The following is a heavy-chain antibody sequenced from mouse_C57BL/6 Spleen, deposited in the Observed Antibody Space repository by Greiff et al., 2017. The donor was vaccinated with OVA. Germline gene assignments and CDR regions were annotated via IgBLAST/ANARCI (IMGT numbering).Heavy chain of an antibody. J-gene: IGHJ4*01. CDR2: IRLKSDNYAT. CDR3: TEGKLGDY. V-gene: IGHV6-3*01. Sequence: DVMLVESGGGLVQPGGSMKLSCVASGFTFSNYWMNWVRQSPEKGLEWVAQIRLKSDNYATHYAESVKGRFTISRDDSKSSVYLQMNNLRAEDTGIYYCTEGKLGDYWGQGTSVTVSS. CDR1: GFTFSNYW. D-gene: IGHD4-1*01.